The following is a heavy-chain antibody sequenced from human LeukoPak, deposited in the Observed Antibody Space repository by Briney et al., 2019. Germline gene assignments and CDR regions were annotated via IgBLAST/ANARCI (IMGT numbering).Heavy chain of an antibody. CDR3: ARDAALITMVRGSAFDI. J-gene: IGHJ3*02. CDR1: GGSISSGDYY. D-gene: IGHD3-10*01. CDR2: IYYSGST. Sequence: SETLSLTCTVSGGSISSGDYYRSWIRQPPGKGLEWIGYIYYSGSTYYNPSLKSRVTISVDTSKNQFSLKLSSVTAADTAVYYCARDAALITMVRGSAFDIWGQGTMVTVSS. V-gene: IGHV4-30-4*08.